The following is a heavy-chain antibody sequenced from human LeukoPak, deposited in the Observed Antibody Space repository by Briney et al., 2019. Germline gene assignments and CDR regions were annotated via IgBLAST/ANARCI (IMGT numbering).Heavy chain of an antibody. J-gene: IGHJ4*02. CDR3: ARIIGNYFDY. CDR2: IYPGDSDT. V-gene: IGHV5-51*01. CDR1: GYSFTNYW. Sequence: GESLKISCKGSGYSFTNYWIAWVRQMPGKGLERMGIIYPGDSDTRYSPFFQGQVTFSADKSINTAYLQWSSLKASDTAKYYCARIIGNYFDYWGQGTLVTVSS.